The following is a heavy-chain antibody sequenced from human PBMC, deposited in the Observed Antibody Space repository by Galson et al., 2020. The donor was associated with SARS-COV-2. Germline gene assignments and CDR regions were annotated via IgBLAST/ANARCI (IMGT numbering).Heavy chain of an antibody. CDR3: ARGGGGRYCSVTICPLGAFDI. Sequence: GGSPRPYCEASGFTFSSYWMTWVRQAPGKGLERVANIKQVGSEQYFVDSVKGRLTINQDNAKNSVYLQSNSLRAEDTAVYYCARGGGGRYCSVTICPLGAFDIWGQGTMVTVSS. CDR1: GFTFSSYW. CDR2: IKQVGSEQ. J-gene: IGHJ3*02. D-gene: IGHD2-2*01. V-gene: IGHV3-7*03.